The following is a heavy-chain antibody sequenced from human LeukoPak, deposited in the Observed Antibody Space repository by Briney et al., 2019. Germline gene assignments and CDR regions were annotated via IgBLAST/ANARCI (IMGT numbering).Heavy chain of an antibody. CDR3: AKDQGGIVGATVQYYFDY. V-gene: IGHV3-30-3*01. CDR1: GFTFSSYA. J-gene: IGHJ4*02. CDR2: ISYDGSNK. D-gene: IGHD1-26*01. Sequence: GGSLRLSCAASGFTFSSYAMHWVRQAPGKGLEWVAVISYDGSNKYYADSVKGRFTISRDNSKNTLYLQMNSLRAEDTAVYYCAKDQGGIVGATVQYYFDYWGQGTLVTVSS.